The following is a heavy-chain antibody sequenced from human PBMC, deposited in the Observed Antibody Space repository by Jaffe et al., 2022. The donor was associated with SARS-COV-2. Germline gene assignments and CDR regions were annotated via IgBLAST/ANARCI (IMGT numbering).Heavy chain of an antibody. V-gene: IGHV4-59*08. CDR1: GGSISSYY. CDR3: ARQYCSGGSCYSRE. J-gene: IGHJ4*02. CDR2: IYYSGST. D-gene: IGHD2-15*01. Sequence: QVQLQESGPGLVKPSETLSLTCTVSGGSISSYYWSWIRQPPGKGLEWIGYIYYSGSTNYNPSLKSRVTISVDTSKNQFSLKLSSVTAADTAVYYCARQYCSGGSCYSREWGQGTLVTVSS.